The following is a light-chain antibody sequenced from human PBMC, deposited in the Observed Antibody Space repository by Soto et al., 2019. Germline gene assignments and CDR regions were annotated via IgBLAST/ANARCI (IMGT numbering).Light chain of an antibody. Sequence: EIVLTQSPGTLSLSPGERATLSCRASQSVSSSYLAWYQQKPGQAPRLLIYGASSRATGIPDRFSGSGSGTDFPLTISRLEPEDFAVYYCQHYGSSSWTFGQGNKVEVK. J-gene: IGKJ1*01. V-gene: IGKV3-20*01. CDR2: GAS. CDR3: QHYGSSSWT. CDR1: QSVSSSY.